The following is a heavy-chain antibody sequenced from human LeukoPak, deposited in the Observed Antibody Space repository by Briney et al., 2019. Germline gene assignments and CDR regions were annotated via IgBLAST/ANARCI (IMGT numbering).Heavy chain of an antibody. D-gene: IGHD3-22*01. CDR3: ARPYYYDSRIDP. CDR2: IYTSGST. Sequence: SETLSLTCTVSGGSISSYYWSWIRQPAGKGLEWIGRIYTSGSTNYNPSLKSRVTMSADTSKNQFSLKLSSVTAADTVVYYCARPYYYDSRIDPWGQGTLVTVSS. V-gene: IGHV4-4*07. J-gene: IGHJ5*02. CDR1: GGSISSYY.